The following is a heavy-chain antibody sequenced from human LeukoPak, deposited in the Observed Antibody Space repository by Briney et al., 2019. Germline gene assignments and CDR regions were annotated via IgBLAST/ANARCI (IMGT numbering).Heavy chain of an antibody. CDR1: GFTFSSYG. V-gene: IGHV3-33*06. J-gene: IGHJ4*02. CDR2: IWYDGSNK. Sequence: GGSLRLSCAASGFTFSSYGMHWVRQAPGKGLEWVAIIWYDGSNKYYVDSVRGRFTISRDNSRNTLYLQMNSLRAEDTAVYYCAKSDFWSGYYYFDYWGQGTLVTVSS. D-gene: IGHD3-3*01. CDR3: AKSDFWSGYYYFDY.